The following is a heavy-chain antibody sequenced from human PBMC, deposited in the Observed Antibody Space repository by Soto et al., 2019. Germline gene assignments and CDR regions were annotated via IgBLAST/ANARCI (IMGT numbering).Heavy chain of an antibody. CDR3: AKKEEYDHVWGKSPLD. CDR1: GFIFSSYW. Sequence: LRLSCAASGFIFSSYWMHWVRQAPGKGPVWVGRINGDGRNTRYTDSVKGRFTISRDNAKNTLYLQMNSLRAEDTALYYCAKKEEYDHVWGKSPLDWGQGTLVTVSS. V-gene: IGHV3-74*01. J-gene: IGHJ4*03. CDR2: INGDGRNT. D-gene: IGHD3-16*01.